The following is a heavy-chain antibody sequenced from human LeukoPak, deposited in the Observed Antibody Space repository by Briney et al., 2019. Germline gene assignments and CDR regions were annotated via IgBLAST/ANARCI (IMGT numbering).Heavy chain of an antibody. V-gene: IGHV3-30*02. CDR3: AKDFGTLHYYYYMDI. J-gene: IGHJ6*03. D-gene: IGHD3-3*01. CDR1: GFTFSSYV. CDR2: IRYDGSNK. Sequence: PGGSLRLSCAASGFTFSSYVMHWVRQAPGKGLEWVAFIRYDGSNKFYADSVKGRFTISRDNSKNTLYLQMNSLRAEDTAVYYCAKDFGTLHYYYYMDIWGKGTTVTISS.